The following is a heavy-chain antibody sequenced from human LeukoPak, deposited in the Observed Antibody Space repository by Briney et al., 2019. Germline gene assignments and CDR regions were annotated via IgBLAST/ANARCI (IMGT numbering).Heavy chain of an antibody. V-gene: IGHV1-3*01. CDR2: INAGNGNT. CDR1: GYTFTSYA. Sequence: ASVKVSCKASGYTFTSYAMHWVRQAPGQRLEWMGWINAGNGNTKYSQKFQGRVTITRDTSAGTAYMELSSLRSEDTAVYYCARAERAADDFDYWGQGTLVTVSS. CDR3: ARAERAADDFDY. J-gene: IGHJ4*02. D-gene: IGHD6-13*01.